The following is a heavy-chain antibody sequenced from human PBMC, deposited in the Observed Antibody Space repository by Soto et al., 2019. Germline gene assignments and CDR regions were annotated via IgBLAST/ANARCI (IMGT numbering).Heavy chain of an antibody. CDR3: ARDRAYGAYGSMDV. V-gene: IGHV4-59*01. J-gene: IGHJ6*02. CDR1: GGSISSYY. D-gene: IGHD4-17*01. Sequence: QVQLQESGPGLVKPSETLSLTCTVSGGSISSYYWSWIRQPPGKGLEWIGNIYYSGSTTYNPSLKRRVHISVDASKNQFSLKLRSVTAADTAVYYCARDRAYGAYGSMDVWGQGTTVTVSS. CDR2: IYYSGST.